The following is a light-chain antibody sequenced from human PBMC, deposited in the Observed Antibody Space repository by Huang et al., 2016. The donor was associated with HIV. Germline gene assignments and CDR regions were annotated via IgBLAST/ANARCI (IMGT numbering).Light chain of an antibody. V-gene: IGKV3-15*01. J-gene: IGKJ1*01. CDR1: QSVNNN. CDR3: QQYNNWRS. CDR2: GAF. Sequence: EIVMTQSPATLSVSPGGRATLSCRASQSVNNNLAWYQQKPGQAPRLLIYGAFTRATGVPARFSGSGSGTQFTLTISSLQSEDFAVYYCQQYNNWRSFGQGTKVELK.